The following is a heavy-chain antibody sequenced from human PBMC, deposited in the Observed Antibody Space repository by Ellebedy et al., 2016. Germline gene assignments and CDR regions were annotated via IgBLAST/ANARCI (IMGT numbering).Heavy chain of an antibody. J-gene: IGHJ4*02. CDR1: GGSIRNGDYY. CDR3: ASTITGILPFDH. CDR2: IYYSGST. Sequence: SETLSLTCTVSGGSIRNGDYYWSWIRQPPGKGLEWIGYIYYSGSTYYNPSLKSRVTISVDTSKSQFSLKLSSVTAADTAVYYCASTITGILPFDHWGQGTLVTVSS. D-gene: IGHD1-20*01. V-gene: IGHV4-30-4*01.